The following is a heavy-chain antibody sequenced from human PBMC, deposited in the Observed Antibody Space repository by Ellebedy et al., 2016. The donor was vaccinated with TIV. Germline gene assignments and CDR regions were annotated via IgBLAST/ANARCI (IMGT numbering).Heavy chain of an antibody. J-gene: IGHJ6*03. CDR2: INHSGST. CDR3: ARDRHNYDFWSGYGPDYYYYYYMDV. Sequence: SETLSLTXAVYGGSFSGYYWSWIRQPPGKGLEWIGEINHSGSTNYNPSLKSRVTISVDTSKNQFSLKLSSVTAADTAVYYCARDRHNYDFWSGYGPDYYYYYYMDVWGKGTTVTVSS. V-gene: IGHV4-34*01. D-gene: IGHD3-3*01. CDR1: GGSFSGYY.